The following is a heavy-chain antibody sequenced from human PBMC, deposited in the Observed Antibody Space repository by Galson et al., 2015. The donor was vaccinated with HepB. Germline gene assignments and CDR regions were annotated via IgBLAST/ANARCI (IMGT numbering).Heavy chain of an antibody. CDR1: GFTFSNYA. V-gene: IGHV3-48*02. Sequence: SLRLSCAASGFTFSNYAMSWVRQTPGKGLEWLSYISSSSITIYYAESVKGRFTISRDNAKNSLYLQMNSLRDEDTAVYYCARDRGVEETYYYSGMDVWGQGTTVTVSS. CDR2: ISSSSITI. J-gene: IGHJ6*02. CDR3: ARDRGVEETYYYSGMDV. D-gene: IGHD3-10*01.